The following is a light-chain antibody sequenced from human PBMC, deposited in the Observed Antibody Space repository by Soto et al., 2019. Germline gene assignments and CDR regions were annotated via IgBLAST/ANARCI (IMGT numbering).Light chain of an antibody. CDR1: SSDVGAYNY. J-gene: IGLJ3*02. V-gene: IGLV2-8*01. Sequence: QSALTQPPSASGSPGQSITISCTGTSSDVGAYNYVSWYQQHAGKAPKLVIYEVTKPPSGVPDRVSGSKSANTASLTVSGLQAEDDDDYYGSSFASSNTWVFGGGTKLTVL. CDR2: EVT. CDR3: SSFASSNTWV.